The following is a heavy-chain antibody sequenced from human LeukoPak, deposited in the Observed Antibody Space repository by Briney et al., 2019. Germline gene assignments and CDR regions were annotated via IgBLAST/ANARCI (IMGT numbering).Heavy chain of an antibody. Sequence: PSETLSLTCAVYGGSFSGYYWSWIRQPPGKGLEWIGEINHSGSTNYNPSLKSRVTISVDTSKNQFSLKLSSVTAADTAVYYCARYLGRVDYWGQGTLVTVSS. D-gene: IGHD2-15*01. CDR3: ARYLGRVDY. CDR2: INHSGST. J-gene: IGHJ4*02. V-gene: IGHV4-34*01. CDR1: GGSFSGYY.